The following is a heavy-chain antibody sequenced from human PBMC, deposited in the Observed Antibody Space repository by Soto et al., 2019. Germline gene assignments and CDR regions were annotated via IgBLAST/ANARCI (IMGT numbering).Heavy chain of an antibody. CDR3: ARATSCSSTSCAVVGRRWFDP. J-gene: IGHJ5*02. D-gene: IGHD2-2*01. V-gene: IGHV1-69*13. CDR1: GGTFSSYA. CDR2: IIPIFGTA. Sequence: GASVKVSCKASGGTFSSYAISWVRQAPGQGREWMGGIIPIFGTANYAQKFQGRVTITADESTGTAYMELSSLRSEDTAVYYCARATSCSSTSCAVVGRRWFDPWGQGTLVTVSS.